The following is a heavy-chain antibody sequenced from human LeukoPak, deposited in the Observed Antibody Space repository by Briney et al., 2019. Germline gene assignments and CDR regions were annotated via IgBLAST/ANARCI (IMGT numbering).Heavy chain of an antibody. CDR3: ARDYDSSGYYYPVYEY. D-gene: IGHD3-22*01. CDR2: ISSSSSTI. Sequence: PGGSLRLSCVASGFTFSSYSMNWVRQAPGKGLEWVSYISSSSSTICYADSVKGRFTISRDNAKNSLYLQMNSLRDEDTAVYYCARDYDSSGYYYPVYEYWGQGTLVTVSS. CDR1: GFTFSSYS. J-gene: IGHJ4*02. V-gene: IGHV3-48*02.